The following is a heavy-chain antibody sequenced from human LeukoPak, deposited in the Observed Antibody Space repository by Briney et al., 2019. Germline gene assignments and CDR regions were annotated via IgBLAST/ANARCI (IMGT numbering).Heavy chain of an antibody. CDR2: IYYSGST. CDR1: GGSISSYY. V-gene: IGHV4-59*08. CDR3: ARTSLPATALSYSDC. D-gene: IGHD2-2*01. Sequence: PSETLSLTCTVSGGSISSYYWSWIRQPPGKGLEWIGQIYYSGSTNYNPSLKSRVTISVDTSKNQFSLKLTSVTAADTAVYYCARTSLPATALSYSDCWGQGTLLTVSS. J-gene: IGHJ4*02.